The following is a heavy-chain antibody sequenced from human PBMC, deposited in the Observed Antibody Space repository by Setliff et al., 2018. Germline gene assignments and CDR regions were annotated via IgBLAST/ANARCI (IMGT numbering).Heavy chain of an antibody. CDR3: ARDWSVGFDP. D-gene: IGHD2-15*01. J-gene: IGHJ5*02. CDR2: IIPILGIA. CDR1: GGTFSSYA. V-gene: IGHV1-69*10. Sequence: AASVKVSCKASGGTFSSYAISWVRQAPGQGLEWMGGIIPILGIANYAQKFQGRVTITADKSTSTAYMELSSLRSEDTAVYYCARDWSVGFDPWGQGTLVTVSS.